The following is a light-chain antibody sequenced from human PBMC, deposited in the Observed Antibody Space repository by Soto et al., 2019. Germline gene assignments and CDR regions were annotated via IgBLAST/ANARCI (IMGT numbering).Light chain of an antibody. Sequence: EIVLTQSPGTLSLSPGERATLSCRASQSVPSSCLAWYQQKPGQAPGLLMYDVSSRATGIPDRFSGSESGTDFTLTISRLEPEDFAVYYCHQYGSSPLTFGGGTKVEIK. CDR1: QSVPSSC. J-gene: IGKJ4*01. V-gene: IGKV3-20*01. CDR2: DVS. CDR3: HQYGSSPLT.